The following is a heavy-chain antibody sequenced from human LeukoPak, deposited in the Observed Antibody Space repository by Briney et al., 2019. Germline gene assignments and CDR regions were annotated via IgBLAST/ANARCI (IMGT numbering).Heavy chain of an antibody. CDR1: GGSISSSSYY. V-gene: IGHV4-39*01. Sequence: SETLSLTCTVSGGSISSSSYYWGWIRQPPGKGLEWIGSIYYSGSTYYNPSLKSRVTISVDTSKNQFSLKLSSVTAADTAVYYCARAADDFWSGYLTLFYWGQGTLVTVSS. J-gene: IGHJ4*02. CDR2: IYYSGST. D-gene: IGHD3-3*01. CDR3: ARAADDFWSGYLTLFY.